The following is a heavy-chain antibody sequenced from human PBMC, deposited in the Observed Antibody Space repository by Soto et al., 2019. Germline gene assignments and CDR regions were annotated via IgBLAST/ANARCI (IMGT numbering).Heavy chain of an antibody. D-gene: IGHD2-2*01. V-gene: IGHV4-61*01. Sequence: SETLSLTWTVSWGSLSSASYYWSLNRQPPRKGLEWIGFISYSGNTNYIPSLKSRVAISVDTSKSQFSLKLSSVTAADTFVYYCASWFCSRTSCDFAFWGQGTLVTVSS. J-gene: IGHJ4*02. CDR1: WGSLSSASYY. CDR2: ISYSGNT. CDR3: ASWFCSRTSCDFAF.